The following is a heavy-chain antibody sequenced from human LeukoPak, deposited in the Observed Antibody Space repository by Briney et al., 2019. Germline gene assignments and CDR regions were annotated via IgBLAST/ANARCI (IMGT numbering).Heavy chain of an antibody. Sequence: GGSLRRSCAASGFTFSSYAMNWVRQPPGKGLEWVSSISGCSNNINYAGSVKGRFTTSRDNSQNTLYLQMNSLRADDTAVYYCAKDQGTAIFGMIIPDWYFDLWGRGTLVTVSS. CDR1: GFTFSSYA. V-gene: IGHV3-23*01. J-gene: IGHJ2*01. D-gene: IGHD3-3*01. CDR2: ISGCSNNI. CDR3: AKDQGTAIFGMIIPDWYFDL.